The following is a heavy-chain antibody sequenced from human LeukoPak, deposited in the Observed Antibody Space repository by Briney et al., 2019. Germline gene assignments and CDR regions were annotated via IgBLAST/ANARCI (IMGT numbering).Heavy chain of an antibody. CDR3: ARGLYYFDY. CDR1: GGSFSGYY. CDR2: INHSGST. J-gene: IGHJ4*02. Sequence: PSETLSLTCAVYGGSFSGYYWSWIRQPPGKGLEWIGEINHSGSTNYNPSLKSRVTISVDTSKNQFSLTLSSVTAADTAVYYCARGLYYFDYWGQGTLVTVSS. V-gene: IGHV4-34*01.